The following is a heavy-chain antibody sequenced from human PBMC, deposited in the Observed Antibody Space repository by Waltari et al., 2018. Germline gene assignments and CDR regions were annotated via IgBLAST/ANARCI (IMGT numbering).Heavy chain of an antibody. CDR3: ARDQAAARPRGYFDY. D-gene: IGHD6-6*01. Sequence: QVQLQQSGPGLVKPSQTLSVTCVISGDSVSRFSTAWNWIRQSPSRGLEWLGRTYFTSTWRDEYAAYVKSRITINADTSKNQFSLQLNSVTPEDTAVYYCARDQAAARPRGYFDYWSQGSLVTVSS. V-gene: IGHV6-1*01. CDR1: GDSVSRFSTA. CDR2: TYFTSTWRD. J-gene: IGHJ4*02.